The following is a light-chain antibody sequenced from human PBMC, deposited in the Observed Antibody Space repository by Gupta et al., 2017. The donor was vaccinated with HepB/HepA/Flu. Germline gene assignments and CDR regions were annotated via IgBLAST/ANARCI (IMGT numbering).Light chain of an antibody. CDR1: SGYTNYI. CDR2: LNRDGSH. V-gene: IGLV4-69*01. J-gene: IGLJ3*02. CDR3: QTWGPGIRV. Sequence: QLVLTQSPSASASLGASVTLTCPLSSGYTNYIIAWHQQQPGKGPRFLMRLNRDGSHNKGDGIPDRFSGSTSGAERYLTISSLQPEDEADYYCQTWGPGIRVFGGGTRLTVL.